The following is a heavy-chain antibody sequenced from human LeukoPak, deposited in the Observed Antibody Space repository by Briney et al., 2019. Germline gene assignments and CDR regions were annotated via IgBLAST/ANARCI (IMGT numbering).Heavy chain of an antibody. CDR3: ARDQGEDWYSSGAFDY. V-gene: IGHV3-30*04. CDR1: GFTFSSYA. J-gene: IGHJ4*02. D-gene: IGHD6-19*01. CDR2: ISYDGSNK. Sequence: GGSLRLSCAASGFTFSSYAMHWVRQAPGKGLEWVAVISYDGSNKYYADSVKGRFTISRDNSKNTLYLQMNSLRAEDTAVYYCARDQGEDWYSSGAFDYWGQGTLVTVSS.